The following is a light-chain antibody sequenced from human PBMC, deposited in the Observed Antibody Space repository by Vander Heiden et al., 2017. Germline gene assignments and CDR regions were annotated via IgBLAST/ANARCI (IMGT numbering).Light chain of an antibody. J-gene: IGLJ2*01. V-gene: IGLV3-21*02. CDR2: DNR. CDR1: SIGSKS. CDR3: QVWDSISDVGV. Sequence: SYVLTQPPSVSVAPGQTATITCGGNSIGSKSVHWSQQRPGQAPVLVVYDNRDRPSGIPERISGSNSGNTATLTISRVEAGDEADYYCQVWDSISDVGVFGGGTKLTVL.